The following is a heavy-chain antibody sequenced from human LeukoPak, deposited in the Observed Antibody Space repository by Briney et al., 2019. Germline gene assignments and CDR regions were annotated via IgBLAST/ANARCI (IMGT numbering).Heavy chain of an antibody. CDR2: IYYSGST. Sequence: SSETLSLTCTVSGGSISSGAYYWSWIRHYPGKGLEYFGYIYYSGSTYYNPSLKSRVSISVDTSKNQFSLRLSSVTAADTAVYYCARAELLPPHYYYYGMDVWGQGTTVTVSS. CDR3: ARAELLPPHYYYYGMDV. CDR1: GGSISSGAYY. V-gene: IGHV4-31*03. J-gene: IGHJ6*02. D-gene: IGHD3-22*01.